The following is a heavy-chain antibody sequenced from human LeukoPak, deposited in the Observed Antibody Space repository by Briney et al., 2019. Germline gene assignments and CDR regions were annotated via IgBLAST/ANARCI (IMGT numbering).Heavy chain of an antibody. V-gene: IGHV1-8*03. CDR2: MNPNSGNT. Sequence: ASVKVSCKASGYTFTSCDINWVRQATGQGLEWMGWMNPNSGNTGYAQKFQGRVTITRNTSISTAYMELSSLRSEDTAVYYCERVGEPYYDFWSGYYSGYWFDPWGQGTLVTVSS. D-gene: IGHD3-3*01. CDR3: ERVGEPYYDFWSGYYSGYWFDP. J-gene: IGHJ5*02. CDR1: GYTFTSCD.